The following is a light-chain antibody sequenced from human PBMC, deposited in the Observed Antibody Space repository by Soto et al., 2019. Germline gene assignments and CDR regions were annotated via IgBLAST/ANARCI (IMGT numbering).Light chain of an antibody. V-gene: IGLV2-14*03. CDR1: SSDIGHYDY. J-gene: IGLJ1*01. Sequence: QSALTQPASVSGSPGQSITIPCTGTSSDIGHYDYVSWYQQHPGKAPKLMIYHVTYRPSGVSNRYSGSKSGNSASLTISGLHADDAADYYCCSLTTSNTYVSGSGTKVTVL. CDR3: CSLTTSNTYV. CDR2: HVT.